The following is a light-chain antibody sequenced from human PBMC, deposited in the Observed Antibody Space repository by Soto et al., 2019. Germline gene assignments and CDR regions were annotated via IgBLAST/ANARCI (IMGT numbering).Light chain of an antibody. Sequence: EIVMTQSPATLSVSPGERATLSCRASQIVSNNLAWYQQKPGQAPRLLIYGASTRATGIPARFSGSGSGTEFTLTISSLQSEDFAVYYCQQYNNWPPTFGQGTKVEIK. CDR3: QQYNNWPPT. CDR1: QIVSNN. J-gene: IGKJ1*01. CDR2: GAS. V-gene: IGKV3-15*01.